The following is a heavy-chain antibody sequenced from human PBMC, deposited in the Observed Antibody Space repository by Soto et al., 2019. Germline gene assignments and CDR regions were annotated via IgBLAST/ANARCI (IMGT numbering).Heavy chain of an antibody. D-gene: IGHD3-16*01. CDR2: VSHRGGT. Sequence: QVQLQESGPGLVKPSETLSLTCTVSGASISSNYWSWIRQPPGEGLEWIGYVSHRGGTNYNPSLKSRGTISLDTSKNQFSLNLTSVTAADTAVYYCARGLGGLRLGERFDLWGQGTLVPVSS. CDR1: GASISSNY. V-gene: IGHV4-59*01. J-gene: IGHJ5*02. CDR3: ARGLGGLRLGERFDL.